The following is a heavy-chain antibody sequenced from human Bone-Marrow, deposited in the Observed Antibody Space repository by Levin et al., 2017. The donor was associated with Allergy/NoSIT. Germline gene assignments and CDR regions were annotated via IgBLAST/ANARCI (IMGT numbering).Heavy chain of an antibody. CDR2: IKQDGSEK. Sequence: GGSLRLSCAASGFTFSSYWMSWVRQAPGKGLEWVANIKQDGSEKYYVDSVKGRFTISRDNAKNSLYLQMNSLRAEDTAVYYCFGFHATVSYYYYGMDVWGQGTTVTVSS. CDR3: FGFHATVSYYYYGMDV. J-gene: IGHJ6*02. D-gene: IGHD4-11*01. CDR1: GFTFSSYW. V-gene: IGHV3-7*01.